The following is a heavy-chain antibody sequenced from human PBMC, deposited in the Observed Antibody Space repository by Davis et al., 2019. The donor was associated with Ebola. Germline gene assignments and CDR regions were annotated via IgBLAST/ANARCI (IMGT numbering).Heavy chain of an antibody. CDR1: GFTFSRYW. D-gene: IGHD3-22*01. V-gene: IGHV3-74*01. Sequence: GESLKISCAASGFTFSRYWMHWVRQAPGKGLVWVSNIKSDGSSTNYADSVKGRFTISRDNAKNTLYLQMNNLRAEDTAVYYCVRLAGPNWGQGTLVAVSS. CDR3: VRLAGPN. CDR2: IKSDGSST. J-gene: IGHJ4*02.